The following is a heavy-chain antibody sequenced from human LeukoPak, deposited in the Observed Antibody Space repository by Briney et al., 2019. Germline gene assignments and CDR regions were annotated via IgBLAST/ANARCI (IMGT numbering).Heavy chain of an antibody. CDR1: GGSFSGYY. V-gene: IGHV4-34*01. Sequence: SETLSLTCAVYGGSFSGYYWSWIRQPPGKGLEWIGEINHSGSTNYNPSLKSRVTISVDTSKNQFSLKLSSVTAADTAVYYCAATGYSSGGYWGQGTLVTVSS. J-gene: IGHJ4*02. CDR3: AATGYSSGGY. D-gene: IGHD6-19*01. CDR2: INHSGST.